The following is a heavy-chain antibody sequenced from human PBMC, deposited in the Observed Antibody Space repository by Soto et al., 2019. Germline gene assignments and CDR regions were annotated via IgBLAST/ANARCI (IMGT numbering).Heavy chain of an antibody. CDR3: ARASLIGTTFDY. D-gene: IGHD1-7*01. CDR2: IYHSGST. CDR1: GGSISSGGYS. J-gene: IGHJ4*02. Sequence: SETLSLTCAVSGGSISSGGYSWSWIRQPPGKGLEWIGYIYHSGSTYHNPSLKSRVTISVDGSKNQFSLKLSSVTAADTGVYYCARASLIGTTFDYWGQGTLVTVSS. V-gene: IGHV4-30-2*01.